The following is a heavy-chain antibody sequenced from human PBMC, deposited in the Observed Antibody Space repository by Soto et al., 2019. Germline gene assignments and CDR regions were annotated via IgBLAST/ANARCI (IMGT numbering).Heavy chain of an antibody. J-gene: IGHJ4*02. CDR3: TRPLHYYDGSGYYAY. D-gene: IGHD3-22*01. Sequence: GGSLRLSCAASGFTFSSYGMHWVRQAPGKGLEWVSSISTSSSYIYYAVSVKGRFTISRDNAKNSLYLQMNSLRAEDTAVYYCTRPLHYYDGSGYYAYWGQGTLVTVSS. V-gene: IGHV3-21*01. CDR2: ISTSSSYI. CDR1: GFTFSSYG.